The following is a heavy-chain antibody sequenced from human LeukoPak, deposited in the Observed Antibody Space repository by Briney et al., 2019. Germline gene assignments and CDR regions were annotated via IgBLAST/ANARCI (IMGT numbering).Heavy chain of an antibody. CDR3: ARAGGANDIYLEYWYYFDY. Sequence: GGSLRLSCAASGFTFSSYAMSWVRQAPGKGLEWVSSISGSGGSTYYADSVKGRFTISRDNSKNTLYLQMNSLRAEDTAVYYCARAGGANDIYLEYWYYFDYWGQGTLVTVSS. V-gene: IGHV3-23*01. D-gene: IGHD2-8*02. J-gene: IGHJ4*02. CDR2: ISGSGGST. CDR1: GFTFSSYA.